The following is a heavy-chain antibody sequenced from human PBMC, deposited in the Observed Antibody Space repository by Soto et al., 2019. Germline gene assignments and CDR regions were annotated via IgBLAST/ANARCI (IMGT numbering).Heavy chain of an antibody. CDR1: GVTFSNYT. CDR3: ARDLKVAGTNSFYYYGMDV. V-gene: IGHV3-21*01. CDR2: ISRSSRNI. J-gene: IGHJ6*02. Sequence: PGGSLRLSCADSGVTFSNYTMNWVRQAPGKGLEWVSSISRSSRNIYYADSLKGRFTISRDNAKNALYLQMNSLRAEDTAVYYCARDLKVAGTNSFYYYGMDVWDQGTTVTVSS. D-gene: IGHD6-19*01.